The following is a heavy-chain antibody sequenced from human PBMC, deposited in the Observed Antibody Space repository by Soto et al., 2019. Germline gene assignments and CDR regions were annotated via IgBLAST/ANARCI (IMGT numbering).Heavy chain of an antibody. Sequence: GGSLRLSCRTSGFTFSSYWMTWVRQAPGKGLEWVANIKHDGNEKYYVDSVKGRFIISRDNAKKSLYLQMTSLRADDTAVYYCAREVPLPFNWFDPWGRGTLVTVSS. CDR3: AREVPLPFNWFDP. CDR2: IKHDGNEK. J-gene: IGHJ5*02. D-gene: IGHD3-10*01. CDR1: GFTFSSYW. V-gene: IGHV3-7*01.